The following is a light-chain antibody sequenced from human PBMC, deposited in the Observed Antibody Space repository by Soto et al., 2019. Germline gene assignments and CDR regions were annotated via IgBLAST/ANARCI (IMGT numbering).Light chain of an antibody. V-gene: IGKV3-20*01. Sequence: EIVLTQSPGTLSLSPGERATLSCRASQSVSSSYLSWFQQKRGQAPRLLIYGASSSSTGIPDRFSGSGSGTDFTLTISRMEPEDFAVYYCHQYCSSPRTFGQGTKLEIK. CDR2: GAS. CDR1: QSVSSSY. CDR3: HQYCSSPRT. J-gene: IGKJ2*01.